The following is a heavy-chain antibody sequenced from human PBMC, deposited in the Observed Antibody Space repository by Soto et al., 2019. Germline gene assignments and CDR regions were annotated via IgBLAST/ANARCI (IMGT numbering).Heavy chain of an antibody. V-gene: IGHV1-69*02. CDR2: IIPILDIA. CDR1: GGTFSSYT. J-gene: IGHJ5*02. Sequence: QVQLVQSGAEVKKPGSSVKVSCKASGGTFSSYTISWVRQAPGQGLEWMGRIIPILDIANYAQKFQGRVTITADKSSSTAYMELSSLRSEDTAVYYCARALFLSVYDNGVGKNWFDPWGQGTLVTVSS. D-gene: IGHD2-8*01. CDR3: ARALFLSVYDNGVGKNWFDP.